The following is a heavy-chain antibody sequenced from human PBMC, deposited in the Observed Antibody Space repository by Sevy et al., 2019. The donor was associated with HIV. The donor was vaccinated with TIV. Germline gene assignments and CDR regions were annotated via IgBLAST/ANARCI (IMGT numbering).Heavy chain of an antibody. CDR3: ARASSPYCGGDCLYAFNI. CDR1: GFTFSSFS. J-gene: IGHJ3*02. V-gene: IGHV3-48*02. Sequence: GGSLRLSCAASGFTFSSFSMNWVRQAPGKTLEWISYISSSGSGIYYADSVKGRFSISRDNAKRSLYLQMNSLRDEDTAVYYCARASSPYCGGDCLYAFNIWGQGTMVTVSS. CDR2: ISSSGSGI. D-gene: IGHD2-21*02.